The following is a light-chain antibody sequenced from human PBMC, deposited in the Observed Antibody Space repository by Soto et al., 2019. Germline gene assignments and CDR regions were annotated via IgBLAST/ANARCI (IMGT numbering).Light chain of an antibody. CDR1: QSISSW. J-gene: IGKJ3*01. CDR2: DAS. V-gene: IGKV1-5*01. CDR3: QHHGFT. Sequence: DIQMTQSPSTLSASVGDRVTITCRASQSISSWLAWYQQKPGKAPKLLIYDASSLESGVPSRFSGSGSGTEFTLTISSLQPDDFATYYCQHHGFTFGPGTKVDIK.